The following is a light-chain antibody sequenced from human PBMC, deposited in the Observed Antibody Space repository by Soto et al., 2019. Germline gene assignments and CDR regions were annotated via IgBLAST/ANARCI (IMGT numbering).Light chain of an antibody. CDR3: QQRGTWPPLT. CDR2: DAS. CDR1: QTVNY. J-gene: IGKJ4*01. V-gene: IGKV3-11*01. Sequence: DIVLTQSPATLSLSPGERATLSCRASQTVNYLAWYQQKPGQSPRLLIYDASNRAPGIPVRFSGSGSGTDFTLAISSLEPEDFAVYYCQQRGTWPPLTFGGGTKVDVK.